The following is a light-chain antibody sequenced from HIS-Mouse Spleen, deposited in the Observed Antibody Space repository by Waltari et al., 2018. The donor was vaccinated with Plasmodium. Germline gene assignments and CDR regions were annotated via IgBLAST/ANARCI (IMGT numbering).Light chain of an antibody. Sequence: SYELPQPPSSSVSPGQTARITSSGDALPKNYAYWYQQKSGQAPVLVIYEDSKRPSGIPERFSGSSSGTMATLTISGAQVEDEADYYCYSTDSSGNHRVFGGGTKLTVL. CDR2: EDS. CDR3: YSTDSSGNHRV. CDR1: ALPKNY. V-gene: IGLV3-10*01. J-gene: IGLJ3*02.